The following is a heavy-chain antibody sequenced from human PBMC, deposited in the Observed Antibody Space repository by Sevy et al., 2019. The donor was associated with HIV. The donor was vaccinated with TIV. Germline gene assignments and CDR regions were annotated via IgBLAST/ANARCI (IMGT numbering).Heavy chain of an antibody. CDR3: ARACDVDIVATIEHYYYYYGMDV. J-gene: IGHJ6*02. Sequence: ASVKVSCKASGGTFSSYAISWVRQAPGQGLEWMGGIIPIFGTANYAQKFQGRVTITADESTSTAYMELSSLRSEDTAVYYCARACDVDIVATIEHYYYYYGMDVWGQGTTVTVSS. V-gene: IGHV1-69*13. D-gene: IGHD5-12*01. CDR1: GGTFSSYA. CDR2: IIPIFGTA.